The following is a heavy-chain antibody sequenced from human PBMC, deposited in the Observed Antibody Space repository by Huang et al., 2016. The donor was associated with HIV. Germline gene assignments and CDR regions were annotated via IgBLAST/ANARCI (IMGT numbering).Heavy chain of an antibody. CDR2: FDPEIGET. V-gene: IGHV1-24*01. CDR3: ATGFDVFFDF. CDR1: EYTLTELS. D-gene: IGHD3-9*01. Sequence: QVQLVQSRAEVKKPGASVKVSCKVSEYTLTELSIHGVRQPPGKGLEWMGGFDPEIGETSYAQKFQGRVTMTEDTSTETAFMELSGLRPEDTAVYYCATGFDVFFDFWGQGTLVTVSS. J-gene: IGHJ4*02.